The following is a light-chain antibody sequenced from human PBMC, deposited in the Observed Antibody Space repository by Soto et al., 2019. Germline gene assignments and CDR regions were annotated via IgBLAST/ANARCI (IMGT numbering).Light chain of an antibody. CDR2: DAY. Sequence: DIQMTQSPSTLSASVGDRVTITCRASQSISSWLAWYQQKPGKAPKLLIYDAYSLESGVPSRFSGSGSGTEFTLTISSLQPDDFATYYCKQYNSYPWTFGQGTKVEIK. V-gene: IGKV1-5*01. CDR1: QSISSW. J-gene: IGKJ1*01. CDR3: KQYNSYPWT.